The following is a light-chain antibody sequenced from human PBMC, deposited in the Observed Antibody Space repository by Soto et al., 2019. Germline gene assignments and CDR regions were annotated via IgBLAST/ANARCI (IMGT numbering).Light chain of an antibody. Sequence: QSPLTQPASVSGSPGQSITISCTGTSSDVGRYNHVSWYQHPPGKAPKLILFGVSDRPSGVSHRFSGSKSGNTASLTISGLQAEDEADYYCCSYTSLSIVVFGGGTKVTVL. CDR1: SSDVGRYNH. CDR3: CSYTSLSIVV. J-gene: IGLJ2*01. CDR2: GVS. V-gene: IGLV2-14*01.